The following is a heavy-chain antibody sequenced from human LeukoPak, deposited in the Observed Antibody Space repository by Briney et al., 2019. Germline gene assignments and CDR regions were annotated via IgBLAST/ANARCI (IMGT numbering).Heavy chain of an antibody. V-gene: IGHV3-21*01. D-gene: IGHD2-2*01. CDR3: ARERDLKGVPAAYFDY. CDR2: ISSSSSYI. CDR1: GFTFSSYS. Sequence: GSLRLSCAASGFTFSSYSTNWVRQAPGKGLGWVSSISSSSSYIYYADSVKGRFTISRDNAKNSLYLQMNSLRAEDTAVYYCARERDLKGVPAAYFDYWGQGTLVTVSS. J-gene: IGHJ4*02.